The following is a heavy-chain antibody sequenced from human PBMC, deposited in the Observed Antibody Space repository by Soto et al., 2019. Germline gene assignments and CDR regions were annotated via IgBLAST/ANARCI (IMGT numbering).Heavy chain of an antibody. CDR2: INHSGST. CDR1: GGSFSGYY. J-gene: IGHJ4*02. D-gene: IGHD3-16*01. CDR3: ASQGDSSYFDY. Sequence: SETLSLTCAVYGGSFSGYYWSWIRQPPGKGLEWIGEINHSGSTNYNPSLKSRVTISVDTSKNQFSLKLSSVTAADTAVYYCASQGDSSYFDYWGQGTLVTVSS. V-gene: IGHV4-34*01.